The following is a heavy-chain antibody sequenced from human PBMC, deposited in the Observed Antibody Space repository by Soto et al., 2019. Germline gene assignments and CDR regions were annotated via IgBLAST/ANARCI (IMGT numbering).Heavy chain of an antibody. CDR3: ARVPDY. CDR1: GDSISSGGYS. V-gene: IGHV4-30-2*01. J-gene: IGHJ4*02. Sequence: SETLSLTCAVSGDSISSGGYSWSWIRQPPGKGLEWIGYMYHSGSTYYNPSLKSRVTISIDRSKNQFSLKLSSVTAADTAVYYCARVPDYRGQRILVTVSS. CDR2: MYHSGST. D-gene: IGHD2-2*01.